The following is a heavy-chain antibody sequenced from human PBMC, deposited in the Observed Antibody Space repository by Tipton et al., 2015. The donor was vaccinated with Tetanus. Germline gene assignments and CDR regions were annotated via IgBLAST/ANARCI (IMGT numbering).Heavy chain of an antibody. CDR2: IRSKAYGGTT. V-gene: IGHV3-49*04. J-gene: IGHJ3*02. CDR3: TRGVDYCGGDCYLPSFDI. Sequence: SLRLSCAASGFTFDDYGMSWVRQAPGKGLEWVGFIRSKAYGGTTEYAASVKGRFTISRDDSKSIAYLQMNSLKTEDTAVYYCTRGVDYCGGDCYLPSFDIWGQGTMVTVSS. CDR1: GFTFDDYG. D-gene: IGHD2-21*02.